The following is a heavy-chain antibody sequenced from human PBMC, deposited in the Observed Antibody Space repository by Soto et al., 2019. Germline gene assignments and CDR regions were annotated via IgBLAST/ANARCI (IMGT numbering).Heavy chain of an antibody. Sequence: QVQLVQSGAEVKKPGASVKVSCKASGYTFSSYAIHWVRQAPGQRLEWMGWINVGNGKNKYSQKFQGRVTITRDTPASTDYLDRGRLSAVGADVYFCASPKGSYGPLYWHFDRWGRGTLVSVSS. V-gene: IGHV1-3*01. CDR1: GYTFSSYA. D-gene: IGHD3-16*01. CDR3: ASPKGSYGPLYWHFDR. CDR2: INVGNGKN. J-gene: IGHJ2*01.